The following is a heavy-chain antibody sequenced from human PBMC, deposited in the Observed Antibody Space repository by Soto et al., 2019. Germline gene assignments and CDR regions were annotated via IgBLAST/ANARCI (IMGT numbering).Heavy chain of an antibody. V-gene: IGHV3-66*01. D-gene: IGHD2-15*01. Sequence: EVQLVESGGGLVQPGGSLRLSCAASGFTVSSKYMSWVRQAPGKGLEWVSLIQSGGSTYYAGSVKGRFTISRDNSENKMFLQMNSLRVEDTAVYYCTRDDVYCSGGRCYGVPMDVWGKGNTVTVSA. J-gene: IGHJ6*04. CDR1: GFTVSSKY. CDR2: IQSGGST. CDR3: TRDDVYCSGGRCYGVPMDV.